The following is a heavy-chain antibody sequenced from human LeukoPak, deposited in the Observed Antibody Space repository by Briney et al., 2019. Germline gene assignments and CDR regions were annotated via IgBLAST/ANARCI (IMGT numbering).Heavy chain of an antibody. Sequence: GGSLRLSCAASGFTFSSSWMHWVRQAPGKGLVWVSRINTDGSSTSYADSVKGRFTISRDNAKNTLYLQMNSLRAEDTAVYYCARLRGYSYGLDYWGQGILVTVSS. CDR3: ARLRGYSYGLDY. J-gene: IGHJ4*02. V-gene: IGHV3-74*01. CDR1: GFTFSSSW. D-gene: IGHD5-18*01. CDR2: INTDGSST.